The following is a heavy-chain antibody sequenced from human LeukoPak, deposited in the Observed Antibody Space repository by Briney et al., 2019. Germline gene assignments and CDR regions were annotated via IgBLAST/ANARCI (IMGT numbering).Heavy chain of an antibody. J-gene: IGHJ4*02. D-gene: IGHD7-27*01. Sequence: GASVTVSCTASGYTFTSYDFNWVRQATGQRPEWMGWMSPNSGDTGYAQKSQDRVTMTRNTSISTAYMELSSLRSDDTAVYYCERGPPNWGYDYWGPGTLVTVSS. CDR1: GYTFTSYD. CDR2: MSPNSGDT. V-gene: IGHV1-8*01. CDR3: ERGPPNWGYDY.